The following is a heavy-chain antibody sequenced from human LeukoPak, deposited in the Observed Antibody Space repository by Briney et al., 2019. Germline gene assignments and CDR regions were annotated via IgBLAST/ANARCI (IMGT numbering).Heavy chain of an antibody. Sequence: GGSLRLSCAASRFTFNNYAMNWVRQAPGRGLEWVSAITGSGDSTYYADPVKGRFTISRDNSKNTLYLQMNSLRAEDTAVYYCAKGSSDGSGSERYWGQGTLVTVSS. CDR3: AKGSSDGSGSERY. J-gene: IGHJ1*01. V-gene: IGHV3-23*01. CDR1: RFTFNNYA. D-gene: IGHD3-10*01. CDR2: ITGSGDST.